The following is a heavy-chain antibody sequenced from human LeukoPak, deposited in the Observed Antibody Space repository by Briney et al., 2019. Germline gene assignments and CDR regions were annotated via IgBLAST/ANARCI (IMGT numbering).Heavy chain of an antibody. CDR1: GFTFSSYG. Sequence: PGRTLRLSCAASGFTFSSYGMHWVRQAPGKGLEWVAVIWYDGRNRYYADSVKGRFTISRDNSKNTLYLQMNSLRAEDTAVYYCAREGRSGAFDIWGQGTMVTVSS. J-gene: IGHJ3*02. V-gene: IGHV3-33*01. CDR3: AREGRSGAFDI. CDR2: IWYDGRNR.